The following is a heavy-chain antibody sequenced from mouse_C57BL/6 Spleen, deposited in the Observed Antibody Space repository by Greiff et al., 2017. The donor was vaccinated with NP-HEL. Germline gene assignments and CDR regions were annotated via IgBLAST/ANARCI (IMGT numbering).Heavy chain of an antibody. J-gene: IGHJ4*01. CDR3: ARGGDYDGVYYAMDY. V-gene: IGHV1-81*01. D-gene: IGHD2-4*01. CDR1: GYTFTSYG. CDR2: IYPRSGNT. Sequence: QQSCKASGYTFTSYGISWVKQRTGQGLEWIGEIYPRSGNTYYNEKFKGKATLTADKSSSTAYMELRSLTSEDSAVYFCARGGDYDGVYYAMDYWGQGTSVTVSS.